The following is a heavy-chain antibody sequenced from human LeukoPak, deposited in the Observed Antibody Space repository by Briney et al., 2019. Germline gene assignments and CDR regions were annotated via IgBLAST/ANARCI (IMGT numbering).Heavy chain of an antibody. V-gene: IGHV4-30-2*02. CDR1: VGSISSGGYS. D-gene: IGHD2-2*01. CDR2: IYHSGST. J-gene: IGHJ4*02. Sequence: SETLSLTCAVSVGSISSGGYSWSWIRQPPGKGLEWIGYIYHSGSTYYNPSLKSRVTISVDTSKNQFSLKLSSVTAADTDVYYCARSIVPAAHDYWGQGTLVTVSS. CDR3: ARSIVPAAHDY.